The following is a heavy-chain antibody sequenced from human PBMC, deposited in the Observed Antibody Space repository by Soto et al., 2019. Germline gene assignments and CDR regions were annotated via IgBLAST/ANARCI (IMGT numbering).Heavy chain of an antibody. CDR1: GYTFTSYA. CDR2: INAGNGNT. J-gene: IGHJ4*02. V-gene: IGHV1-3*01. Sequence: ASVKVSCKAAGYTFTSYAMHWVRQAPGQRLEWMGWINAGNGNTKYSQKFQGRVSITRDTSASTAYMELGSLRSEDKAVYYCARWAAGFEYWGQGTLVTVSS. CDR3: ARWAAGFEY. D-gene: IGHD6-13*01.